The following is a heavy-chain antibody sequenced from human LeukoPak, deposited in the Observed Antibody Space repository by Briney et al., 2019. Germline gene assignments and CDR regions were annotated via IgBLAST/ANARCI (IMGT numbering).Heavy chain of an antibody. V-gene: IGHV3-23*01. CDR3: AKLPSIAGRPNYFDY. D-gene: IGHD6-6*01. CDR1: GFTFSSYA. CDR2: ISGSGGST. Sequence: GGSLRLSCAASGFTFSSYAMSWVRQAPGKGLEWVSDISGSGGSTYYADSAKGRFTTSGDNSKSTLYLQMNSLRAEDTAVYYCAKLPSIAGRPNYFDYWGQGTLVTVSS. J-gene: IGHJ4*02.